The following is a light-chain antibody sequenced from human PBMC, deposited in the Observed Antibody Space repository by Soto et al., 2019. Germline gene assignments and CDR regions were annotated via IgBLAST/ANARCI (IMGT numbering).Light chain of an antibody. CDR3: SSYSSRSTVV. CDR2: DVS. Sequence: QAVVTQPASVSGSPGQSITISCTGTSSDVGDYNHVSWYQKHPGKAPKLMIYDVSNRPSGFSNRFSGSKSGNTASLTISGLQAEDEADYYCSSYSSRSTVVFGGGTKLTVL. V-gene: IGLV2-14*01. CDR1: SSDVGDYNH. J-gene: IGLJ2*01.